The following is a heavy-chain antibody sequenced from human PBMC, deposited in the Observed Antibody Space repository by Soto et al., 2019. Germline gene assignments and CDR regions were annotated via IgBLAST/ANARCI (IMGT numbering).Heavy chain of an antibody. J-gene: IGHJ4*02. Sequence: GGSLRLSCAASGFTFSSYSMNWVRQAPGKGLEWVSYISSSTIYYADSVKSRLTITKDTSKNQVVLTMTNMDPVDTATYYCAHSVVAGLGYYFDYWGQGTLVTVSS. V-gene: IGHV3-48*04. CDR2: ISSSTI. CDR1: GFTFSSYS. D-gene: IGHD6-19*01. CDR3: AHSVVAGLGYYFDY.